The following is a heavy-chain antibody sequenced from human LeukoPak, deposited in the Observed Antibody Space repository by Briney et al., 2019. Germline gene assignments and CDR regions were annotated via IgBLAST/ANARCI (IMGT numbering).Heavy chain of an antibody. CDR3: AKAQGFGLAVTGFDY. CDR1: GFTFDDYA. J-gene: IGHJ4*02. D-gene: IGHD6-19*01. CDR2: ISWNSGTI. V-gene: IGHV3-9*01. Sequence: GGSLRLSCTASGFTFDDYAMHWVRQAPGKGLEWVSGISWNSGTIGYADSVKGRFAISRDNAKNSLYLQMNSLRTEDTALYYCAKAQGFGLAVTGFDYWGQGTLVTVSS.